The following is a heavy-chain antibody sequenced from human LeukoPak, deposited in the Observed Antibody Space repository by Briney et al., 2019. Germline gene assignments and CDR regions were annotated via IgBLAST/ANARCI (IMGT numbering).Heavy chain of an antibody. CDR3: AKGHKQWLGNYYYGMDV. CDR2: ISTSGTTK. CDR1: GFTFSDYY. V-gene: IGHV3-11*04. J-gene: IGHJ6*02. Sequence: GGSLRLSCAASGFTFSDYYMNWIRQAPGKGLEWVSYISTSGTTKYYADSVKGRFTISRDNSKNTLYLQMNSLRAEDTAVYYCAKGHKQWLGNYYYGMDVWGQGTTVTVSS. D-gene: IGHD6-19*01.